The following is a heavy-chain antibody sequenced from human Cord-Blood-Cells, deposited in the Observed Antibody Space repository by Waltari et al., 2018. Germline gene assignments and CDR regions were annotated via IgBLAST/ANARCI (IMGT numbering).Heavy chain of an antibody. V-gene: IGHV3-21*05. D-gene: IGHD3-10*01. CDR2: ISSSSSYI. Sequence: EVQLVESGGGLVKPGGSLRLSCAASGFTFSSYSMNWVRQAPGKGLGWVACISSSSSYIYYAGSVKGRFTISRDNAKNSLYLQMNSLRAEDTAVYYCARYGSGSYYFFIDYWGQGTLVTVSS. J-gene: IGHJ4*02. CDR1: GFTFSSYS. CDR3: ARYGSGSYYFFIDY.